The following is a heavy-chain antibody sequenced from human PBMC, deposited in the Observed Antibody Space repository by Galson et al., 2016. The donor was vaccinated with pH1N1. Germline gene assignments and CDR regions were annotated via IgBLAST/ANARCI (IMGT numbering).Heavy chain of an antibody. CDR3: ARWDYGDYVGWFDP. Sequence: SVKVSCQASGGTFSSYGISWVRQAPGQGLEWMGRIIPIFGTANYTQKFQGRVTITADESTSTAYMELSSLRSEDTAVYYCARWDYGDYVGWFDPWGQGTLVTVSS. CDR2: IIPIFGTA. D-gene: IGHD4-17*01. J-gene: IGHJ5*02. CDR1: GGTFSSYG. V-gene: IGHV1-69*13.